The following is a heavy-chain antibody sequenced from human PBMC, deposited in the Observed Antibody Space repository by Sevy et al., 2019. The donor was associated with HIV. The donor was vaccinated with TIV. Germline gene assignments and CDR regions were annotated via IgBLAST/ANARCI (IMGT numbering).Heavy chain of an antibody. D-gene: IGHD6-13*01. Sequence: GGYLRLSCAASGFTFSSHWMSWVRQAPGKGLEWVANIKQDGSEKYYVDSVKGRFTISRDNANNSLSLQMNSLRAEDTAVYYCARDTGGIGMDVWGQGTTVTVSS. J-gene: IGHJ6*02. CDR3: ARDTGGIGMDV. V-gene: IGHV3-7*01. CDR1: GFTFSSHW. CDR2: IKQDGSEK.